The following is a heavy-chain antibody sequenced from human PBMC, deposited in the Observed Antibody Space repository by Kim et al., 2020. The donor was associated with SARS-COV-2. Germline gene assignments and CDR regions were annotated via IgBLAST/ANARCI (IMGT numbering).Heavy chain of an antibody. Sequence: SETLSLTCAVYGGSFSGYYYCSWIRQPPGKGLEWIGEINHSGSTNYNPSLKSRVTISVDTSKNQFSLKLTSVTAADTAVYYCARGNYSSSFYPHFSYYY. J-gene: IGHJ6*01. CDR1: GGSFSGYYY. V-gene: IGHV4-34*01. CDR3: ARGNYSSSFYPHFSYYY. CDR2: INHSGST. D-gene: IGHD6-13*01.